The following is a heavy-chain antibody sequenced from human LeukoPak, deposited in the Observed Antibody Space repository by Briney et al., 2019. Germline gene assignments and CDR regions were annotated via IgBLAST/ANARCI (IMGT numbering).Heavy chain of an antibody. J-gene: IGHJ6*03. D-gene: IGHD5-18*01. CDR2: FFSGGST. CDR1: GVTVGSTY. CDR3: VADSSTYGYYYHHMDV. V-gene: IGHV3-53*01. Sequence: GSLRLSCAASGVTVGSTYMSWVRQAPGKGLEWVSVFFSGGSTYYPDSVRGRFTISRDESKNTVFLQMNSLRPEDTALYHCVADSSTYGYYYHHMDVWGKGTTVTVSS.